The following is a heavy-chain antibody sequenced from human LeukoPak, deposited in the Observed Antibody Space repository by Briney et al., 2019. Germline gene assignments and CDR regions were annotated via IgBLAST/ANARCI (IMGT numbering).Heavy chain of an antibody. CDR2: IRYDGSNK. V-gene: IGHV3-30*02. CDR3: ARLMTASNWFDL. Sequence: SGGPLRLPCAASGFPFRRYGMHWVRQARGKGLEWVAFIRYDGSNKYYADSVKGRFTISRDNSKNTLYLQMNSLRAEDTAVYYCARLMTASNWFDLWGQGTLVTVSS. CDR1: GFPFRRYG. D-gene: IGHD2-21*02. J-gene: IGHJ5*02.